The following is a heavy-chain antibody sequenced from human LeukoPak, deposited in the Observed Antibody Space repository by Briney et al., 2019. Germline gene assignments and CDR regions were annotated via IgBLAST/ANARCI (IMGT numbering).Heavy chain of an antibody. J-gene: IGHJ3*02. Sequence: PGGSLRLSCAASGFTFSSYSMNWVRQALGKGLEWVSSISSSSSYIYYADSVKCRFTIFRENAKNSLYLQMNSLRAEDTAVYYCARAGEFGVVPAASVGYAFDIWGQGTMVTVSS. CDR1: GFTFSSYS. V-gene: IGHV3-21*01. D-gene: IGHD2-2*01. CDR3: ARAGEFGVVPAASVGYAFDI. CDR2: ISSSSSYI.